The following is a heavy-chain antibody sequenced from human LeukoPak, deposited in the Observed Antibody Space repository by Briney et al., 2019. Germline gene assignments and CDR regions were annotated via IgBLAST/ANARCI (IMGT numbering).Heavy chain of an antibody. CDR2: VYTSGST. V-gene: IGHV4-61*02. CDR3: ARDSQWLAHHHFDY. Sequence: SQTLSLTCTVSGGSFSSGSYYWSWIRRPAWKGLEWIGRVYTSGSTNYNPSLKSRVTISVDTSKNQFSLKLSSVTAADTAVYYCARDSQWLAHHHFDYWGQGTLVTVSS. J-gene: IGHJ4*02. CDR1: GGSFSSGSYY. D-gene: IGHD6-19*01.